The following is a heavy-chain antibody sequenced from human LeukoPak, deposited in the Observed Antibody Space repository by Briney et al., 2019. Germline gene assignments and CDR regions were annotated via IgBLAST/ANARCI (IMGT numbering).Heavy chain of an antibody. D-gene: IGHD3-10*01. CDR2: IIPIFGTA. CDR3: AIDGSGSYYKGYYFDY. CDR1: GYTLTELS. Sequence: SVKVSCKVSGYTLTELSMHWVRQAPGKGLEWMGGIIPIFGTANYAQKFQGRVTITADESTSTAYMELSSLRSEDTAVYYCAIDGSGSYYKGYYFDYWGQGTLVTVSS. V-gene: IGHV1-69*13. J-gene: IGHJ4*02.